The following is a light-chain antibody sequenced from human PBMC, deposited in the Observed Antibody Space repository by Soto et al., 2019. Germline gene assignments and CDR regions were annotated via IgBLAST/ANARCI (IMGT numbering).Light chain of an antibody. Sequence: AIQMTQSPSSLSASVGDRVTITCRASQDIRKDLAWYQRKPEKAPQILSYGASTLQTGVASRFSGSGSATDFTLTISSLQPEDSAAYYCLQDYNYPFTFGQGTKVDIK. CDR3: LQDYNYPFT. V-gene: IGKV1-6*01. CDR1: QDIRKD. CDR2: GAS. J-gene: IGKJ2*01.